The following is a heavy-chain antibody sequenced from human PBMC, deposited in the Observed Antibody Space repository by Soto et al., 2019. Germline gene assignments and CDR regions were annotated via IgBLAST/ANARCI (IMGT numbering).Heavy chain of an antibody. CDR3: ARRALTPAFVDY. Sequence: EVQLMESGGGLVQPGGSLRLSCAASGFTVSTNYMNWVRQAPGKGLEWVSVIFSDGNTYYADSVKGRFTISRDNSKNTVYFQMTSLRAEDTAVYSCARRALTPAFVDYWGQGTLVTVSS. CDR1: GFTVSTNY. CDR2: IFSDGNT. D-gene: IGHD3-10*01. J-gene: IGHJ4*02. V-gene: IGHV3-66*01.